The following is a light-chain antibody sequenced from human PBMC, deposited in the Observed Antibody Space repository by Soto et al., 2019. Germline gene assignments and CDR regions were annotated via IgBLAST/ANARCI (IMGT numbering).Light chain of an antibody. CDR2: EVS. CDR3: QSYGSSLSAYV. V-gene: IGLV2-8*01. Sequence: QSALTQPPSASGSPGQSVTISCTGTSSDVGRYNSVSWYQQYPDKAPKLMIYEVSQRPSGVPDRFSGSKSGNTASLTVSGLQAEDEADYYCQSYGSSLSAYVFGTGTKLTVL. J-gene: IGLJ1*01. CDR1: SSDVGRYNS.